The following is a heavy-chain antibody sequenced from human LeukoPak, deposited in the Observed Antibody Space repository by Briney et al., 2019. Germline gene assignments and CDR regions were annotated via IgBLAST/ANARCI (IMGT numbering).Heavy chain of an antibody. D-gene: IGHD4/OR15-4a*01. J-gene: IGHJ4*02. CDR1: GFTFSNCA. CDR2: ISGSGGAT. Sequence: GGSLRLSCAASGFTFSNCAMTWVRQAPGKGLEWVSVISGSGGATYYADSVKGRCTISRDNSKNTLYLQMNSLRAEDTAVYYCAKDPRYGEVYWGRGTLVTVSS. CDR3: AKDPRYGEVY. V-gene: IGHV3-23*01.